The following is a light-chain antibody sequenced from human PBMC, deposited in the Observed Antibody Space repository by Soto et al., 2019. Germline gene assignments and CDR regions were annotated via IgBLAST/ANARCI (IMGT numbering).Light chain of an antibody. CDR1: QGISSY. V-gene: IGKV1-9*01. CDR2: AAS. CDR3: QQLNSYPVT. J-gene: IGKJ1*01. Sequence: DIQLTQSPSFLSASVGDRVTITCRASQGISSYLAWYQQKPGKAPKLLIYAASTLQSGVPSRFSGSGSGTEFTLTISSLQPEDFAYYYCQQLNSYPVTFGQGTKVEIK.